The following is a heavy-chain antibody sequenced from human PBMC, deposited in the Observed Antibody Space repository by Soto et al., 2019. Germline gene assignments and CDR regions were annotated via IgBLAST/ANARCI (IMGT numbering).Heavy chain of an antibody. V-gene: IGHV3-33*01. Sequence: VGSLRLSCAASGFTFSSYGMHWVRQAPGKGLEWVAVIWYDGSNKYYADSVKGRFTISRDNSKNTLYLQMNSLRAEDTAVYYCAREAVAPYYYGMDVWGQGTTVTVSS. D-gene: IGHD6-19*01. CDR1: GFTFSSYG. J-gene: IGHJ6*02. CDR2: IWYDGSNK. CDR3: AREAVAPYYYGMDV.